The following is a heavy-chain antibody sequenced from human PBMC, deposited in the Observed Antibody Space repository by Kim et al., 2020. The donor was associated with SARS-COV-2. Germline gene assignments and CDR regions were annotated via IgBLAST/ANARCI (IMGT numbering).Heavy chain of an antibody. CDR2: INTDTGNP. CDR1: GYTFTNNS. Sequence: ASVKVSCKASGYTFTNNSISWVRQAPGQGLEWMGWINTDTGNPTYAQAFTRRFVFSVDTSVTTAYLQISSLEAEDTALYYCARVIWRTYRYTDYWGQRTLVTVAS. D-gene: IGHD3-16*02. J-gene: IGHJ4*02. CDR3: ARVIWRTYRYTDY. V-gene: IGHV7-4-1*02.